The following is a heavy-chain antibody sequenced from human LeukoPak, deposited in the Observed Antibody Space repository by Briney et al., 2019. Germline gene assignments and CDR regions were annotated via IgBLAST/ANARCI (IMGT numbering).Heavy chain of an antibody. CDR3: TTPGTYYDILTGYPLTRF. CDR2: IKSKADGGTT. CDR1: GFTFSNVW. D-gene: IGHD3-9*01. V-gene: IGHV3-15*01. J-gene: IGHJ4*02. Sequence: GGSLRLSCAASGFTFSNVWMSWVRQAPGKRPEWVGRIKSKADGGTTDYAAPVKGRFTISRDDSKNTLYLQMNSLKTEDTAVYFCTTPGTYYDILTGYPLTRFWGQGTLVTVSS.